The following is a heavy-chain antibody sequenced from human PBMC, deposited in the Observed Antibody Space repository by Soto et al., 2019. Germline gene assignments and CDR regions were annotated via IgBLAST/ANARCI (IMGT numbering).Heavy chain of an antibody. D-gene: IGHD3-16*02. V-gene: IGHV3-48*02. CDR3: ATFYDYVWGSYRYTSDY. J-gene: IGHJ4*02. CDR2: ISSSSSTI. CDR1: GFTFSSYS. Sequence: EVQLVESGGGLVQPGGSLRLSCAASGFTFSSYSMNWVRQAPGKGLEWVSYISSSSSTIYYADSVKGRFTISRDNAKNSLYLQMNSLRDEDTAVYYCATFYDYVWGSYRYTSDYWGQGTLVTVSS.